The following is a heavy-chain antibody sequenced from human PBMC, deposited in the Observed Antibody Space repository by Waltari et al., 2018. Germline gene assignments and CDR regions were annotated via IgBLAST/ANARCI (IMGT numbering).Heavy chain of an antibody. Sequence: QLQLQESGPGLVKPSETLSLTCTVSGGSISSSSYYWGWTRQPPGKGLEWIGSIYYSGSTYYNPSLKSRVTISVDTSKNQFSLKLSSVTAADTAVYYCARHRNSGYDSVVRYYFDYWGQGTLVTVSS. CDR3: ARHRNSGYDSVVRYYFDY. D-gene: IGHD5-12*01. CDR1: GGSISSSSYY. CDR2: IYYSGST. V-gene: IGHV4-39*01. J-gene: IGHJ4*02.